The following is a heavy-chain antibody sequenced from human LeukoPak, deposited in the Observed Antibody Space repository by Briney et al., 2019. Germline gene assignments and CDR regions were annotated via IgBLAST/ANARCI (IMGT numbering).Heavy chain of an antibody. CDR3: ARETVTTYDAFDI. V-gene: IGHV6-1*01. D-gene: IGHD4-17*01. Sequence: SQTLSLTCAISGDSVSRNSAAWNWIRQSRSRGLEWLGRTYYRSKWYNDYAVSVKSRITINPDTSKNQFSLQLNSVTPEDTAVYYCARETVTTYDAFDIWGQGTMVTVS. CDR1: GDSVSRNSAA. J-gene: IGHJ3*02. CDR2: TYYRSKWYN.